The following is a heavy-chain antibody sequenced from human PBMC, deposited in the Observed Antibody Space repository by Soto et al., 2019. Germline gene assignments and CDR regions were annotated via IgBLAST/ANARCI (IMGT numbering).Heavy chain of an antibody. J-gene: IGHJ4*02. V-gene: IGHV3-23*01. CDR1: GFTFSSYA. Sequence: EVQLLESGGGLVQPGGSLRLSCAASGFTFSSYAMNWVRQAPGKELEWVSTISGSGGDTYYADSVKGRFSISRDNSKYTLPLQVDSLRAEDTAVYYCARGWRSSSGLDFDYWGQGTLVTVSS. D-gene: IGHD6-6*01. CDR3: ARGWRSSSGLDFDY. CDR2: ISGSGGDT.